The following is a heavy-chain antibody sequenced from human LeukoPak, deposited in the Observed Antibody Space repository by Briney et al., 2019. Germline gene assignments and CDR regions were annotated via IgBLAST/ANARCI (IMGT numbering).Heavy chain of an antibody. CDR2: INPSGGSR. V-gene: IGHV1-46*01. CDR3: ARASHIVGATIDY. J-gene: IGHJ4*02. Sequence: ASVKVSCKASGYTFTNYYIHWVRQAPGQGLEWMGIINPSGGSRTYAQNFQGRVTMTRDMSTSTVYMELSSLRSEDTAVYYCARASHIVGATIDYWGQGTLVTVSS. CDR1: GYTFTNYY. D-gene: IGHD1-26*01.